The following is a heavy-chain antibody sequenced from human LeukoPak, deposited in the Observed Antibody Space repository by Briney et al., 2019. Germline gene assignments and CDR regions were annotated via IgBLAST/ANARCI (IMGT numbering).Heavy chain of an antibody. J-gene: IGHJ4*02. CDR2: ISSSSSYI. CDR3: ARSRDGYNPKYFDY. V-gene: IGHV3-21*01. CDR1: GFTFSSYS. Sequence: GGSLRLSCAASGFTFSSYSMNWVRQAPGKGLEWVSSISSSSSYIYYADSVKGRLTISRDNAKNSLYLQMNSLRAEDTAVYYCARSRDGYNPKYFDYWGQGTLVTVSS. D-gene: IGHD5-24*01.